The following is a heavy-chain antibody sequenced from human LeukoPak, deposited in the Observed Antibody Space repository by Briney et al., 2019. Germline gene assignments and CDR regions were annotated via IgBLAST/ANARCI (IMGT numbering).Heavy chain of an antibody. Sequence: PSETLSLTRTVSGGSISSYYWSWIRQPPGKGLEWIGYIYYSGSTNYNPSLKSRVTISVDTSKNQFSLKLSSVTAADTAVYYCAGYGDESQQHDAFDIWDQGTMVTVSS. CDR2: IYYSGST. CDR3: AGYGDESQQHDAFDI. J-gene: IGHJ3*02. D-gene: IGHD4-17*01. CDR1: GGSISSYY. V-gene: IGHV4-59*01.